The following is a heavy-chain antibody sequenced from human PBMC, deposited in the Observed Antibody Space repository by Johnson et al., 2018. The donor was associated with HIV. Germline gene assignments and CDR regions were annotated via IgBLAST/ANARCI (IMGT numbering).Heavy chain of an antibody. Sequence: QVQLVESGGGVVQPGGSLRLSCAASGFTFSSFGMHWIRQAAGKGLEWVAFIQYDATNRYYVDSVKGRFTISRDNSKNTVYLQMNSLRTEDSALYYCAKDFGSGWADAFDIWGQGTGVTVSS. CDR2: IQYDATNR. V-gene: IGHV3-30*02. CDR3: AKDFGSGWADAFDI. CDR1: GFTFSSFG. J-gene: IGHJ3*02. D-gene: IGHD6-19*01.